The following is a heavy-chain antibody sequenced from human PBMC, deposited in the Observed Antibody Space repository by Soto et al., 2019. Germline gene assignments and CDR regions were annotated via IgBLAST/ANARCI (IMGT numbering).Heavy chain of an antibody. D-gene: IGHD3-16*01. CDR1: GFTFSSYA. J-gene: IGHJ6*01. Sequence: RSLRLSCAASGFTFSSYAMSWVRQAPGQGLEWVAVIGYDGSNKYYADSVKGRFTISRDNSKNTLYLQMTSLRAEDTAVYYCARDGGDGMDVWGQGTTVTVSS. CDR2: IGYDGSNK. CDR3: ARDGGDGMDV. V-gene: IGHV3-33*08.